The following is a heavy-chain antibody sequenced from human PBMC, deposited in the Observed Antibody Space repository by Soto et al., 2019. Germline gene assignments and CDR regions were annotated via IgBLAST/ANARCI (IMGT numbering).Heavy chain of an antibody. CDR1: GFTFSSYS. CDR2: SSATGAGT. J-gene: IGHJ4*02. CDR3: AKDRRAGGNYGFYSDF. D-gene: IGHD1-7*01. Sequence: PGGSLRLSCAASGFTFSSYSMNWVRQAPGKGLEWVSFSSATGAGTYYADSVKGRFTISRDNSKNTLYLQMTSLRADDTAVYYCAKDRRAGGNYGFYSDFWGQGALVTVSS. V-gene: IGHV3-23*01.